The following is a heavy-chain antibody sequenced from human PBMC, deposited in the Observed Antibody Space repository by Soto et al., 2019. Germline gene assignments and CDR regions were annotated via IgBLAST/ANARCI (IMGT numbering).Heavy chain of an antibody. J-gene: IGHJ4*02. D-gene: IGHD2-15*01. CDR1: GGSISSGGYS. V-gene: IGHV4-30-2*01. Sequence: QLQLQESGSGLVKPSQTLSLTCAVSGGSISSGGYSWSWIRQPPGKGVEWIGYIDHSGSTYYNPSLQSRVTISVDTSKNQFSLKLSSVTAADTAVYYCAREHVVAAQHWGQGTLVTVSS. CDR3: AREHVVAAQH. CDR2: IDHSGST.